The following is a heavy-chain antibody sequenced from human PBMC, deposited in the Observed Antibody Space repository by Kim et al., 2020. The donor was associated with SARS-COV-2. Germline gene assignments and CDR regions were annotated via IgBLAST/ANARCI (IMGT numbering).Heavy chain of an antibody. CDR3: ARDHHSSGYPRYGMDV. D-gene: IGHD3-22*01. V-gene: IGHV3-21*01. Sequence: SVKGRFTISRDNAKNSLYLQMNSLRAEDTAVYYCARDHHSSGYPRYGMDVWGQGTTVTVSS. J-gene: IGHJ6*02.